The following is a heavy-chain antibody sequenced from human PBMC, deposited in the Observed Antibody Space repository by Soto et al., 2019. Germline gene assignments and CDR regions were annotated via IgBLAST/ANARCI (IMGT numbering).Heavy chain of an antibody. CDR1: GGSISSSSYY. J-gene: IGHJ6*02. D-gene: IGHD6-13*01. CDR3: ARHIGAGSSWPYYYYYGMDV. Sequence: LSLTCTVSGGSISSSSYYWGWIRQPPGKGLEWIGSIYYSGSTYYNPSLKSRVTISVDTSKNQFSLELSSVTAADTAVYYCARHIGAGSSWPYYYYYGMDVWGQGTTFTVSS. V-gene: IGHV4-39*01. CDR2: IYYSGST.